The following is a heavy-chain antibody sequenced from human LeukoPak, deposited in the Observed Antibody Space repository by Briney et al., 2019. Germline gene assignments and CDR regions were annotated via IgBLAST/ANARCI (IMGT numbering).Heavy chain of an antibody. Sequence: SETLSLTCTVSGGSISSYYWSWIRQPPGKGLEWIGYIYYSGSTNYNPSLKNRVNISVDTSKNQFSLKLSSVTAADTAVYYCARISNYYDSSGYGRAVDYWGQGTLVTVSS. D-gene: IGHD3-22*01. V-gene: IGHV4-59*01. CDR2: IYYSGST. CDR3: ARISNYYDSSGYGRAVDY. J-gene: IGHJ4*02. CDR1: GGSISSYY.